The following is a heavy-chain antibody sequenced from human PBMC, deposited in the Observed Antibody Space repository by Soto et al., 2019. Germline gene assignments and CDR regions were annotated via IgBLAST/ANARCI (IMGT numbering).Heavy chain of an antibody. CDR1: GDSVSRGDSY. CDR3: ARGIDNNNLGL. D-gene: IGHD1-1*01. Sequence: QVQLQESGPGLVKPSETLSLTCTVSGDSVSRGDSYWSWIRQPPGKGLEWIGYICCSGSTEYNPSLMSRVIISVDTSKNLFSLKLSTVTAADTAVYFCARGIDNNNLGLWGQGTLVTVSS. J-gene: IGHJ4*02. V-gene: IGHV4-61*08. CDR2: ICCSGST.